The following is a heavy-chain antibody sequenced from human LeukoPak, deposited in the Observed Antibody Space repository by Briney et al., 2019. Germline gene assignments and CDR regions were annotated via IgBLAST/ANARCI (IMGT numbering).Heavy chain of an antibody. CDR3: ARHSSGWVQDGLDY. CDR1: GYTFTSYA. Sequence: ASVKVSCKASGYTFTSYAMHWVRQAPGQRLEWMGWINAGNGNTKYSQKFQGRVTITADESTSTAYMELGSLRSEDTAVYYCARHSSGWVQDGLDYWGQGTLVTVSS. CDR2: INAGNGNT. D-gene: IGHD6-19*01. J-gene: IGHJ4*02. V-gene: IGHV1-3*01.